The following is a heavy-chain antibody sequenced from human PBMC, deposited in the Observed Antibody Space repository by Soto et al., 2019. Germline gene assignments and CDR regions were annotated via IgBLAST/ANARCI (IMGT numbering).Heavy chain of an antibody. CDR1: GWSFSGYY. J-gene: IGHJ4*02. D-gene: IGHD6-13*01. V-gene: IGHV4-34*01. CDR3: ARGTTESLAAAAPLYYFDY. Sequence: SETLSLTCAVYGWSFSGYYWSWIRQPPGKGLEWIGEINHSGSTNYNPSLKSRVTISVDTSKNQFSLKLSSVTAADTAVYYCARGTTESLAAAAPLYYFDYWGQGTLVTVSS. CDR2: INHSGST.